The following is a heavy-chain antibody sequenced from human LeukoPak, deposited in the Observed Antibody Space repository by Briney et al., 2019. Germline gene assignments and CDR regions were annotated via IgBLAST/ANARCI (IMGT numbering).Heavy chain of an antibody. CDR1: GGSISSYY. D-gene: IGHD5-18*01. Sequence: ETLSLTCTVSGGSISSYYWSWIRQPPGKGLEWVSSISSSSSYIYYADSVKGRFTISRDNAKNSLYLQMNSLRAEDTAVYYCARADWDTAMIDYWGQGTLVTVSS. CDR3: ARADWDTAMIDY. V-gene: IGHV3-21*01. CDR2: ISSSSSYI. J-gene: IGHJ4*02.